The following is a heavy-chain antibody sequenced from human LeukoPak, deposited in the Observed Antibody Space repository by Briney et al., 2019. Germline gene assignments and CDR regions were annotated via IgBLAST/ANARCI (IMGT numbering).Heavy chain of an antibody. CDR1: GFTVSSNY. Sequence: GGSLRLSCAASGFTVSSNYMSWVRQAPGKGLEWVANIKEDGSETYYMGSVKGRFTISRDNAKNSLYLRLNSLRAEDTAVYYCARSSKWLSYGLDVWGQGTTVTVSS. CDR3: ARSSKWLSYGLDV. CDR2: IKEDGSET. V-gene: IGHV3-7*01. J-gene: IGHJ6*02. D-gene: IGHD6-19*01.